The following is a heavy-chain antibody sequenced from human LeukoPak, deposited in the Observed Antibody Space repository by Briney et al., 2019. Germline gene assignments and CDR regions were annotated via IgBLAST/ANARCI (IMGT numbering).Heavy chain of an antibody. CDR1: GFTFSSYG. CDR3: AKGMVRPGAGYYYYYMDV. CDR2: IWYDGSNK. Sequence: PGGSLRLSCAASGFTFSSYGMHGVRQAPAKGLEWVAVIWYDGSNKYYADSVKGRFTISRDNSKNTLYLQMNSLRAEDTAVYYCAKGMVRPGAGYYYYYMDVWGKGTTVTVSS. V-gene: IGHV3-33*06. J-gene: IGHJ6*03. D-gene: IGHD3-10*01.